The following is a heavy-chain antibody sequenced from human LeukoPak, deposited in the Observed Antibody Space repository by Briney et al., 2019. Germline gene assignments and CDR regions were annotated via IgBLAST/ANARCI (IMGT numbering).Heavy chain of an antibody. CDR2: IIPIFGTA. D-gene: IGHD6-19*01. Sequence: SVKVSFKASVGTFSSYAISWVRQAPGQGLEWMGGIIPIFGTANYAQKFQGRVTITADESTSTAYMELSSLRSEDTAVYYCARDPGIAVAGTYYYYGMDVWGQGTTVTVSS. CDR1: VGTFSSYA. CDR3: ARDPGIAVAGTYYYYGMDV. V-gene: IGHV1-69*13. J-gene: IGHJ6*02.